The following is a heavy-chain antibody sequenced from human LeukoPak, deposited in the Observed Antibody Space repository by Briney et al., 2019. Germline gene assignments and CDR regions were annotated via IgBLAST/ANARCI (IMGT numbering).Heavy chain of an antibody. J-gene: IGHJ6*02. CDR3: ARDLYSSSWYSAYYYYYYGMDV. CDR2: ISSSSSYI. CDR1: GFTFSSYS. D-gene: IGHD6-13*01. Sequence: PGGSLRLSCAASGFTFSSYSMTWVRQAPGKGLEWVSSISSSSSYIYYADSVKGRFTISRDNAKNSLYLQMNSLRAEDTAVYYCARDLYSSSWYSAYYYYYYGMDVWGQGTTVTVSS. V-gene: IGHV3-21*01.